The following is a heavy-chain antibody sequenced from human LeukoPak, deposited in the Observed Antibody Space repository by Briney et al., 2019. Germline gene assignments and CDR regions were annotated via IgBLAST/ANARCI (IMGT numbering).Heavy chain of an antibody. Sequence: SETLSLTCTVSGGSISSYYWSWIRQPAGKGLEWIGRIYNSGSMNYNPSLKSRLTISVDSPRNQFSLRLTSLTAADTAVYYCARLVTVTTGDYFDYWGQGNLVTVSS. CDR2: IYNSGSM. CDR1: GGSISSYY. D-gene: IGHD4-17*01. V-gene: IGHV4-4*07. CDR3: ARLVTVTTGDYFDY. J-gene: IGHJ4*02.